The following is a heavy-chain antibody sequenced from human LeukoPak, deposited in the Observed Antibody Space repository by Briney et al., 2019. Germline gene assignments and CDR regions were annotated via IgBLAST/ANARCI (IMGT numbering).Heavy chain of an antibody. D-gene: IGHD3-10*01. CDR1: GYTFTGYY. CDR3: ARAPLPLWFRELFQMYYYYGMDV. Sequence: ASVKVSCKASGYTFTGYYMHWVRQAPGQGLEWMGRINPNSGGTNYAQKFQGRVTMTRDTSISTAYMELSRLRSDDTAVYYCARAPLPLWFRELFQMYYYYGMDVWGQGTTVTVSS. V-gene: IGHV1-2*06. J-gene: IGHJ6*02. CDR2: INPNSGGT.